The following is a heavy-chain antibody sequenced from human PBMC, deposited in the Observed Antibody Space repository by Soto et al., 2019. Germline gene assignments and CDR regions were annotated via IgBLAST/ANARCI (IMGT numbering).Heavy chain of an antibody. J-gene: IGHJ4*02. Sequence: QVQLQGSGPGLVKPSETLSLTCTVSGASISSYYWSWIRQPPGKGLEWIGYIYYSGTTNYNPSLKSRVAMSVATPKNQLSLKLNSVTTADTAVYYCAGASKVDLTSYFDYWGQGTLVTVSS. D-gene: IGHD1-26*01. V-gene: IGHV4-59*01. CDR3: AGASKVDLTSYFDY. CDR2: IYYSGTT. CDR1: GASISSYY.